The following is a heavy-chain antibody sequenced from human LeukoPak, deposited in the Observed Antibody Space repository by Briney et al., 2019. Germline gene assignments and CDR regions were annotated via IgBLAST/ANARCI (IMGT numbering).Heavy chain of an antibody. J-gene: IGHJ4*02. CDR2: ISAYNGNT. CDR3: ARDIYDSSGYYLGY. Sequence: ASVKVSCKASGYTFTSYGISWVRQAPGQGLEWMGWISAYNGNTNYAQKVQGRVTMTTDTSTSTAYMELRSLRSDDTAVYYCARDIYDSSGYYLGYWGQGTLVTVSS. CDR1: GYTFTSYG. D-gene: IGHD3-22*01. V-gene: IGHV1-18*01.